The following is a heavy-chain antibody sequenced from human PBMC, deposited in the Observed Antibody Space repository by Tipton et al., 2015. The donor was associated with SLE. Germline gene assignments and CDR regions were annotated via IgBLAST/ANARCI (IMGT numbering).Heavy chain of an antibody. J-gene: IGHJ3*01. CDR3: ARPTRVFSWLDGFDL. Sequence: QLVQSGAEVKKPGASVRVSCKASGYTFINYGITWVRQAPGQGLEWVERINIYTGETNNAQKFQDRVTLTADKSTNTAYMELSSLRSEDTAVYYCARPTRVFSWLDGFDLWGQGTMVTVS. V-gene: IGHV1-18*01. CDR1: GYTFINYG. D-gene: IGHD6-13*01. CDR2: INIYTGET.